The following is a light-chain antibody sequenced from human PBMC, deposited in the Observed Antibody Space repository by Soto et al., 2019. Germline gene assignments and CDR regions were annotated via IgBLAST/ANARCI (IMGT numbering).Light chain of an antibody. Sequence: DIQMTQSPSTLSASVGDRVTITCRASQSISSWLAWYQQKPGKAPKVLIYDASSLESGVPSRFSGIGSGTEFTLTISTPQPDDFATYYCQQYNSYSSFTFGQGTKLEIK. CDR2: DAS. V-gene: IGKV1-5*01. CDR3: QQYNSYSSFT. CDR1: QSISSW. J-gene: IGKJ2*01.